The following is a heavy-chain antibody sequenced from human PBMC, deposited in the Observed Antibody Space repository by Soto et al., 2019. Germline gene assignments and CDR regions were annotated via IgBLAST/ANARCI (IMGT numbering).Heavy chain of an antibody. D-gene: IGHD3-22*01. J-gene: IGHJ5*02. Sequence: SETLSLTCAVYGGSFSGYYWSWIRQPPGKGLEWIGEINHSGSTNYNPSLKSRVTISVDTSKNQFSLKLSSVTAADTAVYYCARGGNYYDSSGYYQNWFDPWGQGTLVTVSS. CDR3: ARGGNYYDSSGYYQNWFDP. CDR1: GGSFSGYY. V-gene: IGHV4-34*01. CDR2: INHSGST.